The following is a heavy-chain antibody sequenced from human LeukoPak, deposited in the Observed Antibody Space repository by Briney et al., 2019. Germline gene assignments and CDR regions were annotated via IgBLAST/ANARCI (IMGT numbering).Heavy chain of an antibody. CDR1: GYTFTSYG. V-gene: IGHV1-18*01. J-gene: IGHJ3*02. Sequence: ASVKVSCKASGYTFTSYGISWVRQAPGQGLEWMGWISAYNGNTNYAQKLQGRVTMTTDTSTSTAYMELRSLRSDDTAVYYCARALGTTVVTPHAFDIWGQGTMVTVSS. D-gene: IGHD4-23*01. CDR3: ARALGTTVVTPHAFDI. CDR2: ISAYNGNT.